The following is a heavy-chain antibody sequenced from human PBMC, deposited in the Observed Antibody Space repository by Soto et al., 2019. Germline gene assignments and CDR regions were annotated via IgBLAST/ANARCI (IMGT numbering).Heavy chain of an antibody. D-gene: IGHD1-26*01. CDR1: GGSISSSSYH. Sequence: SETLSLTCTVSGGSISSSSYHWGWIRQPPGKGLEWIGSIYYSGSTYYNPSLKSRGTISVDTSKNQFSLKLSSVTAADTAVYYCARRFSGSYYVGYFDYWGQGTLVTVSS. V-gene: IGHV4-39*01. CDR3: ARRFSGSYYVGYFDY. CDR2: IYYSGST. J-gene: IGHJ4*02.